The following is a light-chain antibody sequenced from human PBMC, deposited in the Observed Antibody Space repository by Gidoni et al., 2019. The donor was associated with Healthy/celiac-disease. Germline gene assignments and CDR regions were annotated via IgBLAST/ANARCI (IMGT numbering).Light chain of an antibody. V-gene: IGLV2-8*01. J-gene: IGLJ1*01. CDR3: SSYAGSNNFDV. CDR1: SSDVVGYNY. CDR2: EVS. Sequence: QSALTQPPSASGSPGQSVTISCTGTSSDVVGYNYVSWYQQHPGKAPKLMIYEVSKRPSGVPDRFSGSKSGNTASLTVSGLQAEDEADYYCSSYAGSNNFDVFGTGTKVTVL.